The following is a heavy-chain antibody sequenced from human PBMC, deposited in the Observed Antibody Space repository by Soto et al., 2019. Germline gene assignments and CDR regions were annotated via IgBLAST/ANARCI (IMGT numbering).Heavy chain of an antibody. V-gene: IGHV4-59*01. J-gene: IGHJ5*02. Sequence: SETLSLTCTVSDGSISSYYWSWIRQPPGKGLEWIGYIYGTGTTNYSPSLTNRVTISVDMSKNQFSLRLSSVTAADTAVYYCAGFSSGTYLFDLSGQRPPVTVAS. CDR2: IYGTGTT. CDR1: DGSISSYY. CDR3: AGFSSGTYLFDL. D-gene: IGHD1-26*01.